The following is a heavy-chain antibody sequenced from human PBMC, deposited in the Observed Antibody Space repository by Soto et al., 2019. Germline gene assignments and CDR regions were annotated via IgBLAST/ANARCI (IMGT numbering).Heavy chain of an antibody. V-gene: IGHV1-69*12. D-gene: IGHD6-6*01. Sequence: QVQLVQSGAEVKKPGSSVKVSCKASGGTFSSYAISWVRQAPGQGLEWMGGIIPIFGTANYAQKFQSRVTITADEATSTAYMELSGLRSEDTAVYYGARGWDFGSSLLHWGQGTLVTVSS. J-gene: IGHJ4*02. CDR1: GGTFSSYA. CDR2: IIPIFGTA. CDR3: ARGWDFGSSLLH.